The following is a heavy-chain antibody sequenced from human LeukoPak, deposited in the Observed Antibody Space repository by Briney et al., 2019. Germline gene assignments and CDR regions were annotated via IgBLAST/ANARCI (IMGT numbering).Heavy chain of an antibody. D-gene: IGHD4-11*01. J-gene: IGHJ4*02. CDR1: GFTFSSYA. CDR3: ARSGGLQKFDY. Sequence: GGSLRLSCAASGFTFSSYAMHWVRQAPGKGLEWVAVISYDGSNKYYADSVKGRFTISRDNSRNTLYLQMNSLRAEDTAVYYCARSGGLQKFDYWGQGTLVTVSS. CDR2: ISYDGSNK. V-gene: IGHV3-30*04.